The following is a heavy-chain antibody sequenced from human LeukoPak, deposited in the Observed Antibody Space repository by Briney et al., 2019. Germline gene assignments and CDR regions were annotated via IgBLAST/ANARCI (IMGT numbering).Heavy chain of an antibody. J-gene: IGHJ4*02. Sequence: ASVKVSCKASGYSFTGYFINWVRQAPGQGLEWMGWINPNSGDTIYTQKFQGRVTMTRDTSISTVYMELSSLRSEDTAVYYCARRSDDYDSSAYYHWGQGTLVTVSS. CDR3: ARRSDDYDSSAYYH. CDR1: GYSFTGYF. CDR2: INPNSGDT. D-gene: IGHD3-22*01. V-gene: IGHV1-2*02.